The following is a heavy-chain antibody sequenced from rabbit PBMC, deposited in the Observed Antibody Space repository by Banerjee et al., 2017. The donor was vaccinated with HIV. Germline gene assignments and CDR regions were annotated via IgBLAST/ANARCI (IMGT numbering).Heavy chain of an antibody. D-gene: IGHD1-1*01. J-gene: IGHJ4*01. CDR1: GFSFGQD. CDR2: INTSSGNT. CDR3: VRDDRYASSSGYYDL. V-gene: IGHV1S45*01. Sequence: QEQLEESGGDLVQPGASLTLTCTASGFSFGQDMCWVRQAPGKGLEWIACINTSSGNTVYANWAKGRFTTSKTSSTTVTLQMTSLTAADTAAYFCVRDDRYASSSGYYDLWGPGTLVTVS.